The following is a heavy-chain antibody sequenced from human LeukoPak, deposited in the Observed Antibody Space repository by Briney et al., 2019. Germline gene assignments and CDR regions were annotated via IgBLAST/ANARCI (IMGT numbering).Heavy chain of an antibody. CDR1: GGSISSHY. D-gene: IGHD2-2*02. Sequence: SETLSLTCTVSGGSISSHYWSWIRQPPGKGLEWIGYIYYSGSTNYNPSLKSRVTISVDTSKNQFSLKLSSVTAADTAVYYCARDLGAIANWGQGTLVTVSS. CDR3: ARDLGAIAN. V-gene: IGHV4-59*11. J-gene: IGHJ4*02. CDR2: IYYSGST.